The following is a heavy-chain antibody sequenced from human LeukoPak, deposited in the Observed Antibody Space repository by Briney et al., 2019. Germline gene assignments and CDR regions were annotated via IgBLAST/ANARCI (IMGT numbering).Heavy chain of an antibody. CDR2: INSDGSNS. V-gene: IGHV3-74*01. Sequence: GGSLRLSCAASGSTFSITWMHWVRQPPGKGLVWVSLINSDGSNSTYGDSVKGRFTISRDNAKNTLYLQMDNRRVEDTAVYYCATDNYFIMNVWGQGTTVTVSS. CDR3: ATDNYFIMNV. CDR1: GSTFSITW. J-gene: IGHJ6*02.